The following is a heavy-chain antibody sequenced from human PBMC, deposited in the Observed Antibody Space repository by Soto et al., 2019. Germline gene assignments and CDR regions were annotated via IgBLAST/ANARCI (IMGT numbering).Heavy chain of an antibody. Sequence: SETLSLTCTVSGGSISSYYWSWIRQPPGKGLEWIGYIYYSGSTNYNPSLKSRVTISVDTSKNQFSLKLSSVTAADTAVYYCARHGFGEFYYYYYYMDVWGQGTTVTVS. CDR1: GGSISSYY. V-gene: IGHV4-59*08. D-gene: IGHD3-10*01. J-gene: IGHJ6*03. CDR2: IYYSGST. CDR3: ARHGFGEFYYYYYYMDV.